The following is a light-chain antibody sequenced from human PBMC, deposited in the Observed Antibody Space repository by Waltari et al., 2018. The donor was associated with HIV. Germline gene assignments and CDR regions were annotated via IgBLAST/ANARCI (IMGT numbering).Light chain of an antibody. CDR3: ETWDSNTRV. J-gene: IGLJ3*02. CDR2: LAGSGNY. V-gene: IGLV4-60*03. CDR1: DGHSHYL. Sequence: QPVLTQPSSASASLGSSVELTCTLIDGHSHYLISWHQQQPGKAPRYLMKLAGSGNYNMGSGVPDRVSGSSSGADRFLIISKLQSDDEATYYCETWDSNTRVFAGGTELTVL.